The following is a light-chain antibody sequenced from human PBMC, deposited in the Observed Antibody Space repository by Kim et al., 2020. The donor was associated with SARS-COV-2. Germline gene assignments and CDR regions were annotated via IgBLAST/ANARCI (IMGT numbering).Light chain of an antibody. V-gene: IGKV3-20*01. CDR1: QRVCIHC. CDR3: QQYGVAPPYT. CDR2: SVS. J-gene: IGKJ2*01. Sequence: SPGEGATLSGRTRQRVCIHCLAWYQQRPGQAPRLLIYSVSTRATGIPDRFSGSGSGTDFTLTISRLEPEDFAVYYCQQYGVAPPYTFGQGTKLEI.